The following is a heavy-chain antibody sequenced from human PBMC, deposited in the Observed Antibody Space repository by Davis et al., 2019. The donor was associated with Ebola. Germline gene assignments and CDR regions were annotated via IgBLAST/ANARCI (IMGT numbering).Heavy chain of an antibody. J-gene: IGHJ5*01. CDR1: GGSFNEYF. CDR3: GRTNWNYMGLDS. D-gene: IGHD1-7*01. CDR2: ISHSGDA. V-gene: IGHV4-34*01. Sequence: GSLRLSCAVSGGSFNEYFWSWIRQPPGKGLEWLGEISHSGDAAYNPSVKTRVTLSVDTSRNQFSLKITSVTAADTAVYYCGRTNWNYMGLDSWGLGTLVTVSS.